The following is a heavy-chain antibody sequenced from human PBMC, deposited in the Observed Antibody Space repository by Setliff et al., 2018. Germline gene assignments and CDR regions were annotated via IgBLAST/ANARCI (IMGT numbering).Heavy chain of an antibody. D-gene: IGHD7-27*01. CDR2: IYTSGST. Sequence: SETLSLTCTVSGGSISSSSYYWSWIRQPAGKGLEWIGRIYTSGSTNYNPSLKSRVTISVDTSKNQFSLKLSSVTAADTAVYYCATLTGDRGVDYWGQGRLVTVSS. CDR1: GGSISSSSYY. CDR3: ATLTGDRGVDY. V-gene: IGHV4-61*02. J-gene: IGHJ4*02.